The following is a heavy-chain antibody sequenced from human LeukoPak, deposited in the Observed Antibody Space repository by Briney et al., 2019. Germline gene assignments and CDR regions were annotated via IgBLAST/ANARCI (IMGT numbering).Heavy chain of an antibody. CDR2: ISGSGGST. CDR3: ATTSIAAREYYFDY. CDR1: GFTFSSYA. D-gene: IGHD6-6*01. J-gene: IGHJ4*02. Sequence: GGSLRLSCAASGFTFSSYAMSWVRQAPGKGLEWVSAISGSGGSTYYADSVKGRFTISRDNSKNTLYLQMNSLRAEDTAVYYCATTSIAAREYYFDYWGPGTLVTVSS. V-gene: IGHV3-23*01.